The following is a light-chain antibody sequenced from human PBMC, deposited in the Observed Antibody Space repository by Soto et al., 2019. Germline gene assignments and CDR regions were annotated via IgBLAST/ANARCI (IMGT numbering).Light chain of an antibody. J-gene: IGLJ1*01. Sequence: QSALTQPRSVSGSPGQSVTISCTGTSSDVGACDSVSWYQQHPGKAPKLMIYDVTKRPSGVPDRFSGSKSGSTASLTISGLQAEDEADYYCCSYAGSYTFYVFGTGTKVTVL. V-gene: IGLV2-11*01. CDR1: SSDVGACDS. CDR2: DVT. CDR3: CSYAGSYTFYV.